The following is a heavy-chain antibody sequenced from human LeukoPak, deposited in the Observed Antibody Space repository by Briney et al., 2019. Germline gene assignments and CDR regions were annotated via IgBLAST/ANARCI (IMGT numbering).Heavy chain of an antibody. D-gene: IGHD1-1*01. Sequence: GGSLRLSCAASGFTVSSNYMSWVRQAPGKGLEWVSVIYSGGSTYYADSVKGRFTISRDNSKNTLYLQMNSLTAEDTAIYYCTKLDPRDKGNSLDAFDMWGQGTMVTVSS. CDR3: TKLDPRDKGNSLDAFDM. V-gene: IGHV3-53*01. CDR2: IYSGGST. J-gene: IGHJ3*02. CDR1: GFTVSSNY.